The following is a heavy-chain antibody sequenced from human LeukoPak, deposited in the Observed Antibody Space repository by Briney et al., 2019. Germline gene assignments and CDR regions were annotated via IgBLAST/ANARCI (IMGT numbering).Heavy chain of an antibody. CDR3: AKDHSSSWSDFDY. Sequence: GGSLRLSCAASGFTFSDYYMSWIRQAPGKGLEWVSYISSSGSTIYYADSVKGRFTISRDNSKNTLYLQMNSLRAEDTAVYYCAKDHSSSWSDFDYWGQGTLVTVSS. CDR1: GFTFSDYY. J-gene: IGHJ4*02. CDR2: ISSSGSTI. V-gene: IGHV3-11*01. D-gene: IGHD6-13*01.